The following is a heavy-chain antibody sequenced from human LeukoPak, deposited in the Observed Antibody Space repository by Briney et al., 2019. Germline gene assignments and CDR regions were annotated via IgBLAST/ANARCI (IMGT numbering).Heavy chain of an antibody. D-gene: IGHD6-19*01. Sequence: GGSLRLSCTASGFSFGDYALTWVRQAPGKGLEWVGFIRSSGYGGTTHYAASVKGRFTISRDISKSIAYLQMNSLKTEDTAVYYCARVLRQWPGFFDYWGRGTLVTDSS. CDR1: GFSFGDYA. V-gene: IGHV3-49*04. CDR3: ARVLRQWPGFFDY. CDR2: IRSSGYGGTT. J-gene: IGHJ4*02.